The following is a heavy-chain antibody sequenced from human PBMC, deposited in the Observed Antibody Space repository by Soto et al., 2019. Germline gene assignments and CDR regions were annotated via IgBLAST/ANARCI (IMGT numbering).Heavy chain of an antibody. CDR1: GGSFSGYY. Sequence: PSETLSLTCAVYGGSFSGYYWSWIRQPPGKGLEWIGEINHSGSTNYNPSLKSRVTISVDTSKNQFSLKLSSVTAADTAVYYCARGLRTSYGMDVWGQGTTGTVSS. V-gene: IGHV4-34*01. CDR3: ARGLRTSYGMDV. J-gene: IGHJ6*02. D-gene: IGHD3-16*01. CDR2: INHSGST.